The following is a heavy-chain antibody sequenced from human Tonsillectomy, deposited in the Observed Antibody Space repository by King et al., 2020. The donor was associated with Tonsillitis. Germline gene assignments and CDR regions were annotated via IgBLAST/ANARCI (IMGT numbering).Heavy chain of an antibody. CDR2: IYTSGST. CDR3: ARDWDYGSGSASLDY. CDR1: GGSISSYY. D-gene: IGHD3-10*01. V-gene: IGHV4-4*07. J-gene: IGHJ4*02. Sequence: VQLQESGPGLVKPSETLSLTCTVSGGSISSYYWSWIRQPAGKGLEWIGRIYTSGSTNYNPSLKSRVTMSVDTSKNQFSRKLSSVTAADTAVYYCARDWDYGSGSASLDYWGQGTLVTVSS.